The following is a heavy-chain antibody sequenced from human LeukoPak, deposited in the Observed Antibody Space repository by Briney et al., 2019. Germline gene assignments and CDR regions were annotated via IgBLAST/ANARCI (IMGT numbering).Heavy chain of an antibody. Sequence: GGSLRLSCAASGFTLSDYYMSWIRQAPGKGLEWISYISGSDKTTYCADSVKGRFTIPRDNAKNSLYLQMNSLRAEDTAVYYCARGLLYSGYIDAFDIWGQGTMVTVSS. V-gene: IGHV3-11*01. J-gene: IGHJ3*02. CDR3: ARGLLYSGYIDAFDI. CDR2: ISGSDKTT. D-gene: IGHD5-12*01. CDR1: GFTLSDYY.